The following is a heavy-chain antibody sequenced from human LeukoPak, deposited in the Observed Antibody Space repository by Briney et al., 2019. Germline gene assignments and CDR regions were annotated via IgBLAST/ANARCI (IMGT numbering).Heavy chain of an antibody. Sequence: SVKVSCKASGFTFTSSAVQWVRQARGQRLEWIGWIVVGSGNTNYAQKFQERVTITRDMSTSTAYMELSSLRSEVTAVYYCAAETNRDYGGYYGMDVWGQGTTVTVSS. CDR1: GFTFTSSA. J-gene: IGHJ6*02. CDR2: IVVGSGNT. CDR3: AAETNRDYGGYYGMDV. V-gene: IGHV1-58*01. D-gene: IGHD4-17*01.